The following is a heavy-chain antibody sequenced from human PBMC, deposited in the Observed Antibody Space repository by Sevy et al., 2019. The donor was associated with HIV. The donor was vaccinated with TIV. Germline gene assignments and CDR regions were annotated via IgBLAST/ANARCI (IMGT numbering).Heavy chain of an antibody. J-gene: IGHJ5*02. Sequence: SETLSLTCTVSGGSISSYYWSWIRQPAGKGLEWIGRIYTSGSTNYNPSLKSRFTMSVDTSKNQFSLKLSSVTAADTAVYYCARVGYYDSSGYLWFDPWGQGTLVTVSS. CDR2: IYTSGST. D-gene: IGHD3-22*01. V-gene: IGHV4-4*07. CDR1: GGSISSYY. CDR3: ARVGYYDSSGYLWFDP.